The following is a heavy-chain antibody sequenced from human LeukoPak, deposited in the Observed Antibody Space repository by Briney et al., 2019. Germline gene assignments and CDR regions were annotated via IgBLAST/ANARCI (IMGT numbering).Heavy chain of an antibody. J-gene: IGHJ5*02. CDR1: GFTFSSYW. D-gene: IGHD3-10*01. Sequence: GGSLRLSCVASGFTFSSYWMHWVRQAPGKGLEWVSGISWNSGSIGYADSVKGRFTISRDNAKNSLYLQMNSLRAEDTALYYCAKDGREAGSLGWFDPWGQGTLVTVSS. V-gene: IGHV3-9*01. CDR3: AKDGREAGSLGWFDP. CDR2: ISWNSGSI.